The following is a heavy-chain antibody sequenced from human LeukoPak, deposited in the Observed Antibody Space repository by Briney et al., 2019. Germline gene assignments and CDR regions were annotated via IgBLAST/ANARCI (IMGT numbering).Heavy chain of an antibody. CDR1: GGSISTSNYY. CDR3: ARDYCTSTTCPNWFDP. D-gene: IGHD2-2*01. CDR2: IFYSGST. Sequence: SETLSLTCTVSGGSISTSNYYWGWIRQPPGKGLEWIGNIFYSGSTYYSPSLKSRVTISVDKSKNQFSLKLNSVTAADTAVYYCARDYCTSTTCPNWFDPWGQGTLVTVSS. V-gene: IGHV4-39*07. J-gene: IGHJ5*02.